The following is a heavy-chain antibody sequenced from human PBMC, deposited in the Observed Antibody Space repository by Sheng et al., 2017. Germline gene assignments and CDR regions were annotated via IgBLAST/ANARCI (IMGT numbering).Heavy chain of an antibody. CDR3: ARGNQYYYYYGMDV. CDR2: INHSGST. V-gene: IGHV4-34*01. J-gene: IGHJ6*02. Sequence: QVQLQQWGAGLLKPSETLSLTCAVYGGSFSGYYWSWIRQPPGKGLEWIGEINHSGSTNYNPSLKSRVTISVDTSKNQFSLKLSSVTAADTAVYYCARGNQYYYYYGMDVWGQGTTVTVSS. CDR1: GGSFSGYY.